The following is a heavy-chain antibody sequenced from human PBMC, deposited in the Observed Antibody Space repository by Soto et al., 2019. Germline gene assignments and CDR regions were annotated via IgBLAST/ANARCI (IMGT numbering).Heavy chain of an antibody. CDR1: GFTFSSYG. CDR3: ARGGVVVPAPFDY. J-gene: IGHJ4*02. V-gene: IGHV3-33*01. CDR2: IWYDGSNK. Sequence: GGSLRLSCAASGFTFSSYGMHWVRQAPGKGLEWVAVIWYDGSNKYYADSVKGRFTISRDNSKNTLYLQMNSLRAEDTAVYYCARGGVVVPAPFDYWGQGTLVTVSS. D-gene: IGHD2-2*01.